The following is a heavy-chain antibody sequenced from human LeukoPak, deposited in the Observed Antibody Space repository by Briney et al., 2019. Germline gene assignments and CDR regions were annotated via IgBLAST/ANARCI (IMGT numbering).Heavy chain of an antibody. V-gene: IGHV4-59*12. J-gene: IGHJ4*02. CDR3: ASLYLKFGEGLR. CDR1: GGSISSYY. CDR2: IYYSGST. Sequence: KPSETLSLTCTVSGGSISSYYWSWIRQPPGKGLEWIGYIYYSGSTNYNPSLKSRVTISVDTPKNQFSLKLSSVTAADTAVYYCASLYLKFGEGLRWGQGTLVTVSS. D-gene: IGHD3-10*01.